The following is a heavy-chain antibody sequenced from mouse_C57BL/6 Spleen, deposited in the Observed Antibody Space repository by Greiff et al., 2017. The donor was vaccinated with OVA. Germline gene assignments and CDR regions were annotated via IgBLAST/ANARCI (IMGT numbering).Heavy chain of an antibody. CDR1: GYTFTSYW. V-gene: IGHV1-69*01. D-gene: IGHD1-1*01. CDR3: ARVGYGYFDY. Sequence: QVQLQQPGAELVMPGASVKLSCKASGYTFTSYWMHWVKQRPGQGLEWSGEIDPSDSYPNYNQKFKGKSTLTVDKSSSTAYMQLSSLTSEDSAVYYCARVGYGYFDYWGQGTTLTVSS. CDR2: IDPSDSYP. J-gene: IGHJ2*01.